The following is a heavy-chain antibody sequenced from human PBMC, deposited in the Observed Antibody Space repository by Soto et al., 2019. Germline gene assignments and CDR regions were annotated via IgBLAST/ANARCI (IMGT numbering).Heavy chain of an antibody. CDR3: AREFIEYSSTYYYYYGMDV. CDR2: INPNSGGT. V-gene: IGHV1-2*02. D-gene: IGHD6-6*01. Sequence: ASVKVSCKASGYTFTGYYMHWVRQAPGQGLEWMGWINPNSGGTNYAQKFQGRVTMTRDTSISTAYMELSRLRSDDTAVYYCAREFIEYSSTYYYYYGMDVWGQGTTVTVSS. J-gene: IGHJ6*02. CDR1: GYTFTGYY.